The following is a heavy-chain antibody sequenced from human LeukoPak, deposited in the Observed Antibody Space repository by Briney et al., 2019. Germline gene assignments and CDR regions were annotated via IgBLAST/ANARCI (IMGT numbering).Heavy chain of an antibody. Sequence: PGGSLRLSCAASGFTFSSYGMHWVRQAPGKGLEWVAVISYDGSNKYYADSVKGRFTISRDNSKNTLYLQMNSLRAEDTAVYYCARSELDTVDYWGQGTLATVSS. D-gene: IGHD1-14*01. CDR1: GFTFSSYG. CDR2: ISYDGSNK. CDR3: ARSELDTVDY. V-gene: IGHV3-30*03. J-gene: IGHJ4*02.